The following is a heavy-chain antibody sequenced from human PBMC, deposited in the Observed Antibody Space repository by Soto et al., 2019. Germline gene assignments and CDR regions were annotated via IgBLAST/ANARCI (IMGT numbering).Heavy chain of an antibody. CDR2: IIPIFGTA. CDR1: GGTFSSYA. J-gene: IGHJ4*02. CDR3: ARSTIDVLRFLEWSN. D-gene: IGHD3-3*01. Sequence: QVQLVQSGAEVKKPGSSVKVSCKASGGTFSSYAISWVRQAPGQGLEWMGGIIPIFGTANYAQKFRGRVTNTADESTRTAYMELRSKRSKDTAVYYCARSTIDVLRFLEWSNWGQGTLVNVSS. V-gene: IGHV1-69*12.